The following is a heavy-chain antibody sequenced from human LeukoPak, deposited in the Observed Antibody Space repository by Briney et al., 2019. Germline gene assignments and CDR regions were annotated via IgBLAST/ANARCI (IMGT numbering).Heavy chain of an antibody. CDR3: AKEYSRSSPLGEFAVWGRETVVRVV. CDR2: IRHDEANK. D-gene: IGHD3-16*01. V-gene: IGHV3-30*02. Sequence: LSGGSLRLSRAASGFTFANFAMRWVRQAPGKGLEWVAHIRHDEANKYYADSVKGRFTISRDTPKNTLYLQMNNLRVEDTAVYYCAKEYSRSSPLGEFAVWGRETVVRVVW. J-gene: IGHJ6*01. CDR1: GFTFANFA.